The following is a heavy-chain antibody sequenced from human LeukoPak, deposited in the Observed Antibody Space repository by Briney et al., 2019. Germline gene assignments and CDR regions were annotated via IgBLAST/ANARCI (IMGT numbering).Heavy chain of an antibody. D-gene: IGHD6-13*01. CDR3: ARQKDSSSWSRYYYGMDV. J-gene: IGHJ6*02. CDR2: IYPGDSDT. V-gene: IGHV5-51*01. Sequence: GESLKISCKGSGYSFTSYWIGWVRQMPGKGLEWMGTIYPGDSDTRYSPSFQGQVTISADKSISTAYLQWSSLKASDTAMYYCARQKDSSSWSRYYYGMDVWGQGTTVTVSS. CDR1: GYSFTSYW.